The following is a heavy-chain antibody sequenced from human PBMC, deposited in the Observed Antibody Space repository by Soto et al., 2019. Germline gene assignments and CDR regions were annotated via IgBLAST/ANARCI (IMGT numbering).Heavy chain of an antibody. D-gene: IGHD3-22*01. CDR2: IYYSGST. V-gene: IGHV4-31*03. CDR3: ARTSYDSSGTAADP. J-gene: IGHJ5*02. Sequence: TLSVTCTVSGDSISSNSYYWSWIRQHPGKGLEWIGYIYYSGSTYYNPSLKSRVTISVDTSKNQFSLKLSSVTAADTAVYYWARTSYDSSGTAADPWGQGTLVTVSS. CDR1: GDSISSNSYY.